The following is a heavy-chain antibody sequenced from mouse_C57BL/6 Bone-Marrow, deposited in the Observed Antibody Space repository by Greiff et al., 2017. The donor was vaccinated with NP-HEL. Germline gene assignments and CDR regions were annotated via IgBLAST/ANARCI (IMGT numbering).Heavy chain of an antibody. CDR1: GYSFTGYY. CDR2: INPSTGGT. CDR3: ARNDYDVGFAY. J-gene: IGHJ3*01. D-gene: IGHD2-4*01. V-gene: IGHV1-42*01. Sequence: EVQRVESGPELVKPGASVKISCKASGYSFTGYYMNWVKQSPEKSLEWIGEINPSTGGTTYNQKFKAKATLTVDKSSSTAYMQLKSLTSEDSAVYYCARNDYDVGFAYWGQGTLVTVSA.